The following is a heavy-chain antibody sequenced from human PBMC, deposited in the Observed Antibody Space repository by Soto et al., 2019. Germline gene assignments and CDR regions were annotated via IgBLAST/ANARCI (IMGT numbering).Heavy chain of an antibody. J-gene: IGHJ5*02. CDR3: ARGTRLSGFDP. CDR1: GGSVSGGSYY. Sequence: QVQLQGSGPGLVKPSETLSLTCTVSGGSVSGGSYYWSWIRQPPGKGLEFIGYIYYTGSTNYNPSVTSRLTISMDTSKNQLSLKLSSVTAADTAVYYCARGTRLSGFDPWGQGTLVTVSS. CDR2: IYYTGST. D-gene: IGHD1-7*01. V-gene: IGHV4-61*01.